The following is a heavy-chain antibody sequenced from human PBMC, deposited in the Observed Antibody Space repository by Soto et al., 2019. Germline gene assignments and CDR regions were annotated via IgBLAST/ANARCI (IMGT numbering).Heavy chain of an antibody. CDR2: IYYSGST. J-gene: IGHJ6*03. V-gene: IGHV4-59*01. CDR1: GGSISSYY. Sequence: SETLSLTCTVSGGSISSYYWSWIRQPPGKGLEWIGYIYYSGSTNYNPSLKSRVTISVDTSKNQFSLKLSSVTAADTAVYYCASNGIFARYYYYMDFWGKGTTVTVSS. CDR3: ASNGIFARYYYYMDF. D-gene: IGHD3-3*01.